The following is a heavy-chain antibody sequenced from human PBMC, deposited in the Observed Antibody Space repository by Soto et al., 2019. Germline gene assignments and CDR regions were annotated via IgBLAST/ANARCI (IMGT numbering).Heavy chain of an antibody. V-gene: IGHV1-46*01. CDR1: GYTFTSYY. CDR3: ARDTGIAVAVAAFDI. CDR2: INPSSGST. J-gene: IGHJ3*02. D-gene: IGHD6-19*01. Sequence: EASVKVSCKASGYTFTSYYMHWVRQAPGQGLEWMGIINPSSGSTSYAQKFQGRVTMTTDTSTSTAYMELSSLRSDDTAVYYCARDTGIAVAVAAFDIWGQGTMVTVSS.